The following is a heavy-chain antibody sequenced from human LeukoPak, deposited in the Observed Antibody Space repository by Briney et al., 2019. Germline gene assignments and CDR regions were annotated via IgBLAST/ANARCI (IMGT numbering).Heavy chain of an antibody. V-gene: IGHV1-69*13. D-gene: IGHD2-15*01. J-gene: IGHJ5*02. CDR2: IIPIFGTA. CDR1: GGTFSSYA. Sequence: SVKVSCKASGGTFSSYAISWVRQAPGQGLEWMGGIIPIFGTANYAQKFQGRVTITADESTSTAYMELSSLRSEDTAVYYCARTVGYCSGGSCYGDWFDPWGQGTLVTVSS. CDR3: ARTVGYCSGGSCYGDWFDP.